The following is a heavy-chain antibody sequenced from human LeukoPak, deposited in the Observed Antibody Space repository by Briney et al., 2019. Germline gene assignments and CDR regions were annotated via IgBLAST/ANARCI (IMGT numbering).Heavy chain of an antibody. J-gene: IGHJ4*02. D-gene: IGHD3-22*01. CDR3: ARGHLSGYCDY. CDR2: ISSSSSCI. V-gene: IGHV3-21*01. Sequence: GGSLRLSCAASGFTFSSYSMYWVRQGPGAGLERVSSISSSSSCIYYADSVKGRFTISRDNAKNSLYLQMNSLRAEDKAVYYCARGHLSGYCDYWGQGTLVTVSS. CDR1: GFTFSSYS.